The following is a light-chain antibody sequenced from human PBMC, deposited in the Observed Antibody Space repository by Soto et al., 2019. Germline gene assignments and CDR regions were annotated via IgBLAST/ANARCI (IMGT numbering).Light chain of an antibody. CDR3: LQVNSYPLT. V-gene: IGKV1-9*01. J-gene: IGKJ4*01. CDR2: AAS. CDR1: QGIARS. Sequence: IQLTQSPSSLSASVGDRVTITCRASQGIARSLAWYQQKPGKAPNVLIYAASTLQSGVPSRFSGSGSGTDLTLTISSLQPEDFATYYCLQVNSYPLTFGGGTKVEIK.